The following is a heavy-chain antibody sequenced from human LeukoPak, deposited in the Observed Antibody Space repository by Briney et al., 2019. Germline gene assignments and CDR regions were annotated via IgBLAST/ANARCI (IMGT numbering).Heavy chain of an antibody. V-gene: IGHV3-23*01. J-gene: IGHJ3*02. D-gene: IGHD2-2*01. CDR2: ISGSGGST. CDR3: AKDRSVGYCSSTSCYDAFDI. CDR1: GFTVSSNY. Sequence: GGSLRLSCAASGFTVSSNYMSWVRQAPGKGLEWVSAISGSGGSTYYADSVKGRFTISRDNSKNTLYLQMNSLRAEDTAVYYCAKDRSVGYCSSTSCYDAFDIWGQGTMVTVSS.